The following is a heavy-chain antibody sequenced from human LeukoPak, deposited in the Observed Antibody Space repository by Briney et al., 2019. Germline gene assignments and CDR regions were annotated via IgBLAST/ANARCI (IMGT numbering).Heavy chain of an antibody. CDR1: GYTFTSYG. J-gene: IGHJ5*02. D-gene: IGHD1-7*01. CDR3: ARDSTGTTTPSFDP. CDR2: IIPIFGTA. Sequence: ASVKVSCKASGYTFTSYGISWVRQAPGQGLEWMGGIIPIFGTANYAQKFQGRVTITADESTSTAYMELSSLRSEDTAVYYCARDSTGTTTPSFDPWGQGTLVTVSS. V-gene: IGHV1-69*13.